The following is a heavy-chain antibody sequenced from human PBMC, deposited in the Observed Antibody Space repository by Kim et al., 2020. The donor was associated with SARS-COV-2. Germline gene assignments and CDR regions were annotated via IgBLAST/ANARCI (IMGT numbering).Heavy chain of an antibody. CDR1: GGSFSGYY. Sequence: SETLSLTCAVYGGSFSGYYWSWIRQPPGKGLEWIGEINHSGSTNYNPSLKSRVTISVDTSKNQFSLKLSSVTAADTAVYYCARGHKDIVVVVAAIQNWFDPWGQGTLVTVSS. J-gene: IGHJ5*02. CDR3: ARGHKDIVVVVAAIQNWFDP. D-gene: IGHD2-15*01. CDR2: INHSGST. V-gene: IGHV4-34*01.